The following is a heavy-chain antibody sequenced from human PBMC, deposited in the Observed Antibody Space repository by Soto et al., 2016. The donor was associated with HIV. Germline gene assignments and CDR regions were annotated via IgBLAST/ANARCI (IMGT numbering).Heavy chain of an antibody. CDR2: INSDGSST. Sequence: EVQLVESGGGLVQPGGSLRLSCAASGFNFSSYWMHWVRQAPGKGLMWVSRINSDGSSTRYADPVKGRFTISRDNAKNTLYLQMNSLRADDTAVYYCARDRSFWSGSLYYWGQGTLVTVSS. J-gene: IGHJ4*02. CDR1: GFNFSSYW. V-gene: IGHV3-74*01. D-gene: IGHD3-3*01. CDR3: ARDRSFWSGSLYY.